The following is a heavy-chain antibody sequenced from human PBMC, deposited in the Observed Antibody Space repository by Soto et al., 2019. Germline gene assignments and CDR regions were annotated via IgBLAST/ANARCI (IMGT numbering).Heavy chain of an antibody. D-gene: IGHD3-22*01. CDR2: ISGSGGST. Sequence: EVQLLESGGGLVQPGGSLRISCAASGFTFSSYAMSWVRQAPGKGLEWVSAISGSGGSTYYADSVKGRFTISRDNSKNTLYLQMNSLRAEDTAVYYCAKDPGGITMIVVVIFDYWGQGTLVTVSS. J-gene: IGHJ4*02. CDR1: GFTFSSYA. V-gene: IGHV3-23*01. CDR3: AKDPGGITMIVVVIFDY.